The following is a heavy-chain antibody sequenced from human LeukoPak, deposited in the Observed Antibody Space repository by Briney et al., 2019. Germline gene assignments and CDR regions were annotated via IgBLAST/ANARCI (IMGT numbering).Heavy chain of an antibody. CDR2: IYSGGST. J-gene: IGHJ4*02. V-gene: IGHV3-66*01. D-gene: IGHD3/OR15-3a*01. Sequence: GGSLRLSCAASGFTFSSYAMSWVRQAPGKGLEWVSVIYSGGSTYYADSVKGRFTISRGNSKNTLYLQMNSLRAEDTAVYYCARDGTDGLQGGHWGQGTLVTVSS. CDR1: GFTFSSYA. CDR3: ARDGTDGLQGGH.